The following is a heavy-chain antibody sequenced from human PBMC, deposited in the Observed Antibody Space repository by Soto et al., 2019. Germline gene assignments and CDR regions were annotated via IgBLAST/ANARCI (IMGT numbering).Heavy chain of an antibody. CDR2: ISGSGGST. J-gene: IGHJ4*02. CDR3: AKTLHYYDSSGYYYKYYFDY. CDR1: GFTFSSYA. D-gene: IGHD3-22*01. Sequence: GGSLRLSCAASGFTFSSYAMSWVRQAPGKGLEWVSAISGSGGSTYYADSVKGRFTISRDNSKNTLYLQMNSLRAEDTAVYYCAKTLHYYDSSGYYYKYYFDYWGQGTLVTVSS. V-gene: IGHV3-23*01.